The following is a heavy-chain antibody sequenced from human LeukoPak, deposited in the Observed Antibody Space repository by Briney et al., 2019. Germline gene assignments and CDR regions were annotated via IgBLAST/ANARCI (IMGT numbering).Heavy chain of an antibody. CDR2: INPNSGGT. CDR1: GYTFTGYY. J-gene: IGHJ4*02. Sequence: ASVEVSCKASGYTFTGYYIHWVRQAPGQGLEWMGRINPNSGGTNYAQKFQGRVTMTRDTSISTAYMELSRLTSDDTAVYYCARSLIPYSGSYYPLALYFDYWGQGTLVTVSS. CDR3: ARSLIPYSGSYYPLALYFDY. V-gene: IGHV1-2*06. D-gene: IGHD1-26*01.